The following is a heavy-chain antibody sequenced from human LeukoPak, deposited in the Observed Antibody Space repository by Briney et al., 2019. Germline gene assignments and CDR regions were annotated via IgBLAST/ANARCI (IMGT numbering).Heavy chain of an antibody. V-gene: IGHV3-30*18. CDR1: GFTFSSYG. CDR2: ISYDGSNK. CDR3: AKDYPAYDSSGYLDY. Sequence: PGGSLRLSCAASGFTFSSYGMHWVRQAPGKGLEWVAVISYDGSNKYYADSVKGRFTISRDNSKNTLYLQMNSLRAEDTAVYYCAKDYPAYDSSGYLDYWGQGTLVTVSS. D-gene: IGHD3-22*01. J-gene: IGHJ4*02.